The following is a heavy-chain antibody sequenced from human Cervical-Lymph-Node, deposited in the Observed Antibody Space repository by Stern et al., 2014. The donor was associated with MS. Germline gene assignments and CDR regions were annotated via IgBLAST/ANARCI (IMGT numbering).Heavy chain of an antibody. Sequence: EDQLVQSGGGLVQPVGSLRLSCAASGFTFSSYWMHWVRQAPGKGLVWVSRINSDGSSTSYADSVKGRFTISRDNAKNTLYLQMNSLRAEDTAVYYCARNLDYGDPNDAFDIWGQGTMVTVSS. CDR2: INSDGSST. D-gene: IGHD4-17*01. CDR3: ARNLDYGDPNDAFDI. J-gene: IGHJ3*02. V-gene: IGHV3-74*02. CDR1: GFTFSSYW.